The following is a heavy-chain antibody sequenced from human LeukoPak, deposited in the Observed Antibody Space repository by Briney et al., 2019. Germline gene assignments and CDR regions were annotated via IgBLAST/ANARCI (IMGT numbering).Heavy chain of an antibody. J-gene: IGHJ4*02. CDR1: GISLSNYG. V-gene: IGHV3-23*01. CDR3: AKRGVVIRVILVGFHKEANYFDS. D-gene: IGHD3-22*01. Sequence: GGSLRLSCAVSGISLSNYGMSWVRQAPGEGLEWVAGIIGSGGRTNYADSVKGRFTVSRDNPKNTLYLQMNSLRAEDTAVYFCAKRGVVIRVILVGFHKEANYFDSWGQGALVTVSS. CDR2: IIGSGGRT.